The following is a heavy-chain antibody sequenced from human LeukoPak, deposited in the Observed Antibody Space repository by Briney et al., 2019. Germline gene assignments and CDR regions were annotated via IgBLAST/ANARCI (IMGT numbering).Heavy chain of an antibody. CDR1: GNTFSKYA. D-gene: IGHD1-26*01. CDR2: INAGNGNT. J-gene: IGHJ4*02. Sequence: ASVKVSCKASGNTFSKYAMHWVRQAPGQRLEWLGWINAGNGNTKYSQNFQGRVTITRDTSASTAYMELSSLRSEDTAVYYCTRAVVGATFYFDYWGQGTLVTVSS. CDR3: TRAVVGATFYFDY. V-gene: IGHV1-3*01.